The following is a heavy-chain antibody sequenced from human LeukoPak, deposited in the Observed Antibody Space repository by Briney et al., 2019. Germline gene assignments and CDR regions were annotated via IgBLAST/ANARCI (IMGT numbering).Heavy chain of an antibody. Sequence: GGSLRLSCAASGFTFSTYWMHWVRQAPGKGLEWVSSISGSGGSTYYADSVKGRITISRDNSKNTLYLQMDSLRGEDTAVYYCAQGLRYGDYWGQGTQVTVSS. CDR3: AQGLRYGDY. CDR2: ISGSGGST. D-gene: IGHD5-12*01. CDR1: GFTFSTYW. J-gene: IGHJ4*02. V-gene: IGHV3-23*01.